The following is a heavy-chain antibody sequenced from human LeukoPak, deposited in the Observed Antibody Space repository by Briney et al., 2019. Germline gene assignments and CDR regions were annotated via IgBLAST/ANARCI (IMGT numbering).Heavy chain of an antibody. CDR3: ARARPWDSSRSYYFGMDV. Sequence: GGSLRLSCEASGFTFSSYAIRWVRQAPGTGLEWVSSIPGSGGATYYADSVRGRFSISRDSSKNTVYLQMNSLRDEDTAVYYCARARPWDSSRSYYFGMDVWGHGTTVTVSS. CDR2: IPGSGGAT. D-gene: IGHD3-22*01. CDR1: GFTFSSYA. V-gene: IGHV3-23*01. J-gene: IGHJ6*02.